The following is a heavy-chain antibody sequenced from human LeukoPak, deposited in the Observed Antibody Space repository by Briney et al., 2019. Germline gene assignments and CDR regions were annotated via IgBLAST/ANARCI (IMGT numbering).Heavy chain of an antibody. Sequence: GGSLRLSCAASGFTFSYAWMSWVRQAPGKGLEWVGRIKSETDGGTTDYGAIVKGRFTISRDDSKNTLYLQMNSLKTEDTAVYYCTTVGYQLPNEYLQHWGQGTLVTVSS. V-gene: IGHV3-15*01. CDR2: IKSETDGGTT. CDR1: GFTFSYAW. D-gene: IGHD2-2*01. CDR3: TTVGYQLPNEYLQH. J-gene: IGHJ1*01.